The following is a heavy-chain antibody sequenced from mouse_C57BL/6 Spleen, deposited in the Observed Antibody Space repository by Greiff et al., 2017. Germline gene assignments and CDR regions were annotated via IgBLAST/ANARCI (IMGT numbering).Heavy chain of an antibody. CDR1: GFTFSDYG. CDR2: ISSGSSSI. CDR3: ARHGSSYHYAIYY. J-gene: IGHJ4*01. Sequence: EVMLVESGGGLVKPGGSLKLSCAASGFTFSDYGMHWVRQAPEKGLEWVAYISSGSSSIYYADTVKGRFTISRDNAKNTLCLQMTSLRSEDTDMYYCARHGSSYHYAIYYWGQGTSVTVSS. V-gene: IGHV5-17*01. D-gene: IGHD1-1*01.